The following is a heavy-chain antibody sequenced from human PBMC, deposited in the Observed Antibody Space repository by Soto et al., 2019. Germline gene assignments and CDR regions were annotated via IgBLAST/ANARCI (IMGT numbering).Heavy chain of an antibody. CDR2: IYYSGST. J-gene: IGHJ4*02. CDR1: GGSVNSGRFY. Sequence: SETLSLTXTVSGGSVNSGRFYWSWIRQPPGKGLEWIGYIYYSGSTNYNPSLKSRVTISAGTSKNQFSLMLTSVTAADTAVYYCARGESSWPYYFDYWSQGNLVTSPQ. CDR3: ARGESSWPYYFDY. D-gene: IGHD6-13*01. V-gene: IGHV4-61*01.